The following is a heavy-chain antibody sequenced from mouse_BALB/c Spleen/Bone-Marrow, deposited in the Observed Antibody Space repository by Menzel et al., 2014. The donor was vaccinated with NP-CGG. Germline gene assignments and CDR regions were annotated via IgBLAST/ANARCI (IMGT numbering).Heavy chain of an antibody. J-gene: IGHJ4*01. CDR1: GYSFTGYF. D-gene: IGHD2-3*01. Sequence: EVQLQQSGPELVKPGASVKISCKASGYSFTGYFMNWVMQSHGKSLGWIGRINPYNGDTFYNQKLKGKATLTVDKSSSTAHMELRSLASEDSAVYYCARGGLLRAMDYWGQGTSVTVSS. CDR3: ARGGLLRAMDY. V-gene: IGHV1-20*02. CDR2: INPYNGDT.